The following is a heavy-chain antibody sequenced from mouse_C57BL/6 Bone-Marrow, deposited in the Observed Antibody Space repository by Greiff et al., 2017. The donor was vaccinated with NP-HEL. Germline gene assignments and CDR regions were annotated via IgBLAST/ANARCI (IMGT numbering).Heavy chain of an antibody. J-gene: IGHJ2*01. CDR2: IDPETGGT. Sequence: VKLVESGAELVRPGASVTLSCKASGYTFTDYEMHWVKQTPVHGLEWIGAIDPETGGTAYNQKFKGKAILTADKSSSTAYMELRSLTSEDSAVYYCTRRAAYWGQGTTLTVSS. CDR1: GYTFTDYE. D-gene: IGHD3-3*01. V-gene: IGHV1-15*01. CDR3: TRRAAY.